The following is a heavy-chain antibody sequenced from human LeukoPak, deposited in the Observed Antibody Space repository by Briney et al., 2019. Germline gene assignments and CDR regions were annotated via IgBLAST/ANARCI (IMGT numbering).Heavy chain of an antibody. J-gene: IGHJ4*02. D-gene: IGHD6-13*01. CDR3: ARDTAAAGILFDY. Sequence: PSETLSLTCTVSGGSISSYYWSWIRQPPGKGLEWIGYIYYSGSTNYNPSLKSRVTISVDTSKNQFSLKLSSVTAADTAVYYCARDTAAAGILFDYWGQGTLVTVSS. CDR2: IYYSGST. CDR1: GGSISSYY. V-gene: IGHV4-59*12.